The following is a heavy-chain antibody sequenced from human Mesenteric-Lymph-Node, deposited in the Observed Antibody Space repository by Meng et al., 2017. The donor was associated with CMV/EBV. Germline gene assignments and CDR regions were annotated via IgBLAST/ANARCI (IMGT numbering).Heavy chain of an antibody. V-gene: IGHV3-21*04. CDR3: ARESRDFWSGYYTADY. Sequence: LSLTCAASGFTFSSYSMNWVRQAPGKGLEWVSSISSSSSYIYYADSVKGRVTISVDTSKNQFSLKLSSVTAADTAVYYCARESRDFWSGYYTADYWGQGTLVTVSS. CDR2: ISSSSSYI. CDR1: GFTFSSYS. J-gene: IGHJ4*02. D-gene: IGHD3-3*01.